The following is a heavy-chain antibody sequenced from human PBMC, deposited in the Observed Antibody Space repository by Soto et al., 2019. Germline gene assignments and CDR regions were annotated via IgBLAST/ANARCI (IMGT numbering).Heavy chain of an antibody. Sequence: QAQLVESGGGVVQPGRSLRLSCAASGFAFSSYGMHWVRQAPGTGLERVAVISYDGSRQHYADSVKGRFTISRDNSKNMVLLQSSSLTAEDTAVYYCVSVRGYGHASVPYSWGQGTLVSVSS. J-gene: IGHJ4*02. CDR3: VSVRGYGHASVPYS. CDR1: GFAFSSYG. CDR2: ISYDGSRQ. D-gene: IGHD3-10*01. V-gene: IGHV3-30*03.